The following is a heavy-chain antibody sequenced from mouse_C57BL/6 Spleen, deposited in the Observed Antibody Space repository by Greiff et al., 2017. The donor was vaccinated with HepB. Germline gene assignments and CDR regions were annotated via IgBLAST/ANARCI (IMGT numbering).Heavy chain of an antibody. J-gene: IGHJ1*03. V-gene: IGHV5-9-1*02. CDR3: TRDRYYYGSSYGYFDV. CDR1: GFTFSSYA. D-gene: IGHD1-1*01. Sequence: DVMLVESGEGLVKPGGSLKLSCAASGFTFSSYAMSWVRQTPEKRLEWVAYISSGGDYIYYADTVKGRFTISRDNARNTLYLQMSSLKSEDTAMYYCTRDRYYYGSSYGYFDVWGTRTTVTVSS. CDR2: ISSGGDYI.